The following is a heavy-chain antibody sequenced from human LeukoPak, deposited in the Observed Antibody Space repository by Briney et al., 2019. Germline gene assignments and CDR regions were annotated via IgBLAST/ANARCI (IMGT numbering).Heavy chain of an antibody. D-gene: IGHD4-11*01. CDR2: IYYSGST. CDR1: GGSISSGDYY. V-gene: IGHV4-30-4*08. J-gene: IGHJ4*02. CDR3: ARVDSNYVLGY. Sequence: SQTLSLTCTVSGGSISSGDYYWSWIRQPPGKGLEWIGYIYYSGSTYYNPSLKSRVTISVDASKNQFSLKLSSVTAADTAVYYCARVDSNYVLGYWGQGTLVTVSS.